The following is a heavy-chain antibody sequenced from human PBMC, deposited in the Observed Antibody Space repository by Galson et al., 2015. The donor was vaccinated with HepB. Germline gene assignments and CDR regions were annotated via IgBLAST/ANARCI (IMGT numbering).Heavy chain of an antibody. J-gene: IGHJ4*02. D-gene: IGHD2-15*01. V-gene: IGHV3-30*18. Sequence: SLRLSCAASGFTFSSYGMHWVRQAPGKGLEWVAVISYDGSNKYYADSVKGRFTISRDNSKNTLDLQMDSLRAEDAAIYYCAKDQGNIVVVISAIPAYNFDYWGQGTLVTVSS. CDR1: GFTFSSYG. CDR3: AKDQGNIVVVISAIPAYNFDY. CDR2: ISYDGSNK.